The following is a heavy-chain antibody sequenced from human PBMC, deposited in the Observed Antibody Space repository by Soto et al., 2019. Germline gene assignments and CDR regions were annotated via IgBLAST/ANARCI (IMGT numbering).Heavy chain of an antibody. V-gene: IGHV4-31*11. CDR2: IFHSGNM. CDR1: GGSISSLGYY. CDR3: AREERFSHWLDP. Sequence: SETLSLTCAVSGGSISSLGYYWSWIRQDPGKGLEWIGHIFHSGNMDYNPSLQSRVTMSVDTSKNQFSLKLGSVTAADTAVYYCAREERFSHWLDPWGQGTLVTVSS. J-gene: IGHJ5*02.